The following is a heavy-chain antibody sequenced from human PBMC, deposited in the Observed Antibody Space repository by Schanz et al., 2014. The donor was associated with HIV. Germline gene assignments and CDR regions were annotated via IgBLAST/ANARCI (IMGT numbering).Heavy chain of an antibody. CDR2: ISESGRYT. CDR1: GFPFAAYA. V-gene: IGHV3-23*01. J-gene: IGHJ4*02. Sequence: EVQLLESGGGLVQPGGSLRLSCATSGFPFAAYAMTWVRQAPGKGLEWVSAISESGRYTYYADSVKGRFTISRDNSKNTLYLQMTTLRTEDTAVYYCAKPEYDSSGNSPSHFDYWGQGTLVTVSS. CDR3: AKPEYDSSGNSPSHFDY. D-gene: IGHD3-22*01.